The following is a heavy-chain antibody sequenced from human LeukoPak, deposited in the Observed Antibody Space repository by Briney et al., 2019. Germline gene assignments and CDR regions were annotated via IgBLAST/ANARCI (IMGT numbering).Heavy chain of an antibody. CDR3: ASIGSGSYFHFDY. Sequence: PSETLSLTCTVSGGSISSSSYYWGWIRQPPGKGLEWIGSIYYSGSTYYNPSLKSRVTISVDTSKNQFSLKLSSVTAADTAVYYCASIGSGSYFHFDYWGQGTLVTVSS. V-gene: IGHV4-39*07. CDR1: GGSISSSSYY. CDR2: IYYSGST. D-gene: IGHD3-10*01. J-gene: IGHJ4*02.